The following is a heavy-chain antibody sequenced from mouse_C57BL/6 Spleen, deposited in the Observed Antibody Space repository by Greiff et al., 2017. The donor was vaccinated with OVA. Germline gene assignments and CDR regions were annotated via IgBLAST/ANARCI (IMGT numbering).Heavy chain of an antibody. CDR1: GYTFTSYG. Sequence: VQLQESGAELARPGASVKLSCKASGYTFTSYGISWVKQRTGQGLEWIGEIYPRSGNTYYNEKFKGKATLTADKSSSTAYMELRSLTSEDSAVYFCARAGIYYGSSYDYFDYWGQGTTLTVSS. D-gene: IGHD1-1*01. CDR3: ARAGIYYGSSYDYFDY. V-gene: IGHV1-81*01. CDR2: IYPRSGNT. J-gene: IGHJ2*01.